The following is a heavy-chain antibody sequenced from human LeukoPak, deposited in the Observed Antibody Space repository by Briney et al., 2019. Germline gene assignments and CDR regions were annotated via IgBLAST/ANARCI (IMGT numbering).Heavy chain of an antibody. D-gene: IGHD3-16*01. CDR2: ISYDGSNK. V-gene: IGHV3-30-3*01. CDR3: ARDHEGAFDY. CDR1: GFTFSSYA. J-gene: IGHJ4*02. Sequence: GGSLRLSCAASGFTFSSYAMHWVRQAPGKGLERVAVISYDGSNKYYADSVKGRFTISRDNSKNTLYLQMNSLRAEDTAVYYCARDHEGAFDYWGQGTLVTVSS.